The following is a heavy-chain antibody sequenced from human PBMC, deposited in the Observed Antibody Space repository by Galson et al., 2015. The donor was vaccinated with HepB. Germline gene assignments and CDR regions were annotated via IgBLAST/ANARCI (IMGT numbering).Heavy chain of an antibody. J-gene: IGHJ6*03. CDR3: ARVREQGAFLAYYYYMDV. CDR1: GYTFTSYG. D-gene: IGHD1-26*01. V-gene: IGHV1-18*04. Sequence: SVKVSCKASGYTFTSYGISWVRQAPGQGLEWMGWISAYNGNTNYAQKFQGRVTMTTDTTTSTAYMDLRSLRSDDTAVYYCARVREQGAFLAYYYYMDVWGKGTTVTVSS. CDR2: ISAYNGNT.